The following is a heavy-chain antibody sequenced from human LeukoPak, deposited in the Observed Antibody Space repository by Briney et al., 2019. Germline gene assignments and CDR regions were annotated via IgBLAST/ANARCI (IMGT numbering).Heavy chain of an antibody. CDR3: TRDWRNMAFDY. CDR2: IISDGTTT. D-gene: IGHD2/OR15-2a*01. V-gene: IGHV3-74*01. Sequence: GGSLRLSCTASGFPLSNFWMHWVRQVPGKGLVWVSRIISDGTTTSYADSVKGRFTISRDNAKNTLYLQMNSLRAEDTVVYYCTRDWRNMAFDYWGQGTLVTVSS. CDR1: GFPLSNFW. J-gene: IGHJ4*02.